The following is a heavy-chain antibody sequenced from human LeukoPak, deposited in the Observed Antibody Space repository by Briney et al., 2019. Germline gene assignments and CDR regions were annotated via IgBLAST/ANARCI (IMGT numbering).Heavy chain of an antibody. D-gene: IGHD2-15*01. J-gene: IGHJ4*02. Sequence: ASVKVSCKASGGTFNNYGLIWVRQAPGQGLEWMGWINPNSGGTNYAQKFQGRVTMTRDTSISTAYMELSRLRSDDTAVYYCARSYCSGGSCYSGYWGQGTLVTVSS. CDR2: INPNSGGT. CDR1: GGTFNNYG. CDR3: ARSYCSGGSCYSGY. V-gene: IGHV1-2*02.